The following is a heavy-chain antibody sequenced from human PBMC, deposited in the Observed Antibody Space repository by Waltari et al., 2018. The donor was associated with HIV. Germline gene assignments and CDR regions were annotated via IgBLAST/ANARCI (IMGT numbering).Heavy chain of an antibody. CDR1: GGSISSYNW. J-gene: IGHJ5*02. D-gene: IGHD4-17*01. Sequence: QVQLQESGPGLVKASETLSLTCAVSGGSISSYNWWSWVRPPPGKGLEWIGEIYHAGRTKYNTSFKNRVTISVDKPKNQFSLEMRSVTAADTAVYYCARVVSGDSGSSRFDPWGQGTLVTVSS. CDR3: ARVVSGDSGSSRFDP. V-gene: IGHV4-4*02. CDR2: IYHAGRT.